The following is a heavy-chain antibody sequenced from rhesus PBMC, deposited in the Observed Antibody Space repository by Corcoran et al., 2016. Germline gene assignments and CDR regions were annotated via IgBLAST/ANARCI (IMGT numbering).Heavy chain of an antibody. CDR3: ASRVRVSSDYYGLDS. Sequence: VQLQESGPGLVKPSETLSLTCTGPGAFFRCYPWNWTRTPPGEGAEWSGIIDCRVSTPNYNPSLKSRVTLSVDTSKNQVSLKLISVTSADTAVYYCASRVRVSSDYYGLDSWGQGVVVTVSS. CDR2: IDCRVSTP. V-gene: IGHV4S11*01. CDR1: GAFFRCYP. J-gene: IGHJ6*01. D-gene: IGHD2-15*01.